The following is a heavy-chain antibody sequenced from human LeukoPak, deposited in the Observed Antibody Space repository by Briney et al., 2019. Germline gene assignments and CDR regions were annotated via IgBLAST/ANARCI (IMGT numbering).Heavy chain of an antibody. CDR2: IKQDGSQE. D-gene: IGHD3-10*01. CDR3: VPGSH. J-gene: IGHJ4*02. CDR1: GFSYSPYW. Sequence: GGSLRLSCTASGFSYSPYWMNWVRQAPGKGLEWVASIKQDGSQEFYLDSVKGRFSISRDNAKNSVYLQMNSLRVEDTAVYYCVPGSHWGQGTLVIVSS. V-gene: IGHV3-7*02.